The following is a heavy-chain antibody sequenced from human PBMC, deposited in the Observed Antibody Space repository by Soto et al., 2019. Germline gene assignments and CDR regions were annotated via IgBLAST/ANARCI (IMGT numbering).Heavy chain of an antibody. CDR3: ARLFKGFWGDIDY. D-gene: IGHD7-27*01. CDR1: GFDFNTYD. J-gene: IGHJ4*01. V-gene: IGHV3-23*01. Sequence: EGQLLESGGGLVQPGGSLRLSCAASGFDFNTYDMSWVRQAPGKGPEWVSDISGSGRKTNYADSVKGRFTISRDNSKNTPYMHMHMQRADGSCGDYCARLFKGFWGDIDYPGPGALVPVAS. CDR2: ISGSGRKT.